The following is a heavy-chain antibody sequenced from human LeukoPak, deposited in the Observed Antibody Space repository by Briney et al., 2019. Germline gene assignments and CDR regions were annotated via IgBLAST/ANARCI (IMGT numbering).Heavy chain of an antibody. V-gene: IGHV1-18*01. CDR1: GYTFTSYG. Sequence: ASVKVSCKASGYTFTSYGISWVRQAPGQGREWMGGIIAYNGNTNYAKKLQGRVTMTTDTSTSTAYMELRSLRSDDTAVYYCARGRTVTKRVDYWGQGTLVTASS. D-gene: IGHD4-17*01. CDR3: ARGRTVTKRVDY. CDR2: IIAYNGNT. J-gene: IGHJ4*02.